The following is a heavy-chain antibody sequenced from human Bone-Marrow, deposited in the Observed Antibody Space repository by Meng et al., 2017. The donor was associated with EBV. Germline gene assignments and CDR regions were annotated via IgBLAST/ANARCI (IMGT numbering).Heavy chain of an antibody. CDR1: GGSVSSGSYY. V-gene: IGHV4-61*01. D-gene: IGHD2-21*01. J-gene: IGHJ5*02. CDR2: IYYSGST. Sequence: QAQLRESGQGLVKPSEPLSLTCSVSGGSVSSGSYYWSWIRQPPGKGLEWIGYIYYSGSTNYNPSLKSRVTISVDTSKNQFSLKLSSVTAADTAVYYCARGSIVGVNWFDPWGQGTLVTVSS. CDR3: ARGSIVGVNWFDP.